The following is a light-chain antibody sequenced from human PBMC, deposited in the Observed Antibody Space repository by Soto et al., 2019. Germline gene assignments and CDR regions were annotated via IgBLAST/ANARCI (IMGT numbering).Light chain of an antibody. Sequence: ETVMTQSPATLSVSPGDRVTLSCRASQSIGTNLLWLQQSPGQPPRLLISGASDRVAGVPDRFSGSGSGTEFTLAISSLQPEDSATYYCQQSFSTPQTFGGGTRVEIK. CDR2: GAS. V-gene: IGKV3-15*01. J-gene: IGKJ4*01. CDR3: QQSFSTPQT. CDR1: QSIGTN.